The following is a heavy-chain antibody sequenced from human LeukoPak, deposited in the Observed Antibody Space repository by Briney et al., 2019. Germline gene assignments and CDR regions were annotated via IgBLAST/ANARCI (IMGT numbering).Heavy chain of an antibody. V-gene: IGHV1-18*04. CDR2: ISANSGDT. J-gene: IGHJ5*02. CDR3: TRGALGWFDP. Sequence: ASVKVSCKASGYTFTGYGMGWVRQAPGQGLEWMGWISANSGDTNYAQKFQGRVTMTRDTSTSTAYMELRSLSADDTAVYCCTRGALGWFDPWGQGTLVTVSS. CDR1: GYTFTGYG.